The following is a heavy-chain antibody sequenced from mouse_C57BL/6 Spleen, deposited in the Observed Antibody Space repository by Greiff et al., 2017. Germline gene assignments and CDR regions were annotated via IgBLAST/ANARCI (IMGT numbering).Heavy chain of an antibody. CDR3: AREGGRSSWYFDV. Sequence: QVQLQQPGAELVKPGASVKLSCKASGYTFTSYWMHWVKQRPGQGLEWIGMIHPNSGSTNYNEKFKSKATLTVDKSSSTAYMQLSSLTSEDSAVYYCAREGGRSSWYFDVWGTGTTVTVSS. CDR1: GYTFTSYW. D-gene: IGHD1-1*01. J-gene: IGHJ1*03. CDR2: IHPNSGST. V-gene: IGHV1-64*01.